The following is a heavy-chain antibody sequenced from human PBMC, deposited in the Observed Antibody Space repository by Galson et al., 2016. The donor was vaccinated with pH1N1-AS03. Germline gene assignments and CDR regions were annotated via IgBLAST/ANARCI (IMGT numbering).Heavy chain of an antibody. CDR1: SGYV. CDR2: ISVSGSDT. J-gene: IGHJ4*01. Sequence: PRLSCAASSGYVMNWVRQAPGKGLEWVSGISVSGSDTYYVDSVKGRFTISRDNSKNTLFLQMDSLRAEDTALYYCTAGHYTNFWGQGTLVTVSS. V-gene: IGHV3-23*01. D-gene: IGHD3-3*01. CDR3: TAGHYTNF.